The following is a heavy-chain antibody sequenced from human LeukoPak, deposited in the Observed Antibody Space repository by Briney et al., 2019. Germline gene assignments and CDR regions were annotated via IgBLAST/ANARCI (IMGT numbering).Heavy chain of an antibody. CDR3: ARGLNDSWTGENY. D-gene: IGHD3-3*01. V-gene: IGHV4-4*07. CDR2: IYSSGST. Sequence: PSETLSLTCTVSGGSISSYYWSWIRQFAGKGLEWIGRIYSSGSTNYNPSLKSRVTISLDTSKSQFSLKVRYVTAADTAVYYCARGLNDSWTGENYWGQGTLVTVSS. CDR1: GGSISSYY. J-gene: IGHJ4*02.